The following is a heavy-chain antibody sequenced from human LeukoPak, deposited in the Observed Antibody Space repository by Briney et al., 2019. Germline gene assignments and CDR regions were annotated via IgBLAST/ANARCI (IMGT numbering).Heavy chain of an antibody. CDR2: TNHSGST. CDR3: ASLGGYNYGDPNDY. CDR1: GGSFSGYY. V-gene: IGHV4-34*01. J-gene: IGHJ4*02. Sequence: SETLSLTCAVYGGSFSGYYWSWIRQPPGKGLEWIGETNHSGSTNYNPSLKSRVTISVDTSKNQFSLKLSSVTAADTAVYYCASLGGYNYGDPNDYWGQGTLVTVSS. D-gene: IGHD5-18*01.